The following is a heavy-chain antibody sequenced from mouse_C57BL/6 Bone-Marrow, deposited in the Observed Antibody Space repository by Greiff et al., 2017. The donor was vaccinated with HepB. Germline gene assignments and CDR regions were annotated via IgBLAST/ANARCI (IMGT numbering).Heavy chain of an antibody. V-gene: IGHV3-6*01. J-gene: IGHJ1*03. Sequence: EVKLQESGPGLVKPSQSLSLTCSVTGYSITSGYYWNWIRQFPGNKLEWMGYISYDGSNNSNPSLKNRISITRDTSKNQFFLKLNSVTTEDTATYYCAREGAYFDVWGTGTTVTVSS. CDR2: ISYDGSN. CDR1: GYSITSGYY. CDR3: AREGAYFDV.